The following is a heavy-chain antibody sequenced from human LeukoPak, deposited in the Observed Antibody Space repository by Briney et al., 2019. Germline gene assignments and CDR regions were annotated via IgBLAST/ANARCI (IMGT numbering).Heavy chain of an antibody. CDR3: ARVPDVPARPCDL. Sequence: PSETLTLPCAVCGGSFSPSYWTWIRQTTGRGHEWIGYSSHSGDLIGYNPSLKGRHPISVDPSKNKFSLRLTSVSAADRGIFHFARVPDVPARPCDLWGAGTVVTVS. J-gene: IGHJ5*02. D-gene: IGHD1-1*01. CDR2: SSHSGDLI. V-gene: IGHV4-34*01. CDR1: GGSFSPSY.